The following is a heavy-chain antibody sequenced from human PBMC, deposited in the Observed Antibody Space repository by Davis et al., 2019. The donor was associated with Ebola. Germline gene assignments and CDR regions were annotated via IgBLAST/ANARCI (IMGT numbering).Heavy chain of an antibody. CDR3: AIQIVGATRVFDY. J-gene: IGHJ4*02. Sequence: SETLSLTCSVSGGSISSSRYYWGWIRQPPGEGLQWIGSFFYTGSSYFNPSLKRRVTVSVDTSKNQFSLKLDSVTAADTAVYYCAIQIVGATRVFDYWGQGTLVTVSS. CDR2: FFYTGSS. D-gene: IGHD1-26*01. V-gene: IGHV4-39*01. CDR1: GGSISSSRYY.